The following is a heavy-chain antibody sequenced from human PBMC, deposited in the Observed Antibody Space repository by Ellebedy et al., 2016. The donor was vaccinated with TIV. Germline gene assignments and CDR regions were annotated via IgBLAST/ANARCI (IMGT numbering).Heavy chain of an antibody. CDR3: ASGEWLDAFDI. Sequence: GSLRLSXAVYGGSFSGYYWSWIRQPPGKGLEWIGEINHSGSTNYNPSLKSRVTISVDTSKNQFSLKLSSVTAADTAVYYCASGEWLDAFDIWGQGTMVTVSS. CDR1: GGSFSGYY. D-gene: IGHD6-19*01. V-gene: IGHV4-34*01. CDR2: INHSGST. J-gene: IGHJ3*02.